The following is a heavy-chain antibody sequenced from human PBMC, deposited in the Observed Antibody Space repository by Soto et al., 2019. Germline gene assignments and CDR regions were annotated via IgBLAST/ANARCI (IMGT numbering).Heavy chain of an antibody. D-gene: IGHD3-10*01. Sequence: GGSLRLSCAASGFTVSSNYMIWVRQAPGKGLEWVSVIYSGGSTYYADSVKGRFTISRDNSKNTLYLQMNSLRAEDTAVYYCARTYYYGSGSYYKDYYYYGMDVWGQGTTVTVSS. J-gene: IGHJ6*02. V-gene: IGHV3-53*01. CDR2: IYSGGST. CDR1: GFTVSSNY. CDR3: ARTYYYGSGSYYKDYYYYGMDV.